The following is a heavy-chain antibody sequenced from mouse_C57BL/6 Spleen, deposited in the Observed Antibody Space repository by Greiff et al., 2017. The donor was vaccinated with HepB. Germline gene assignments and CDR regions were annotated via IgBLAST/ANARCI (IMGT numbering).Heavy chain of an antibody. J-gene: IGHJ4*01. CDR3: ARKGGTYSNYYAMDY. V-gene: IGHV1-39*01. Sequence: EVKLMESGPELVKPGASVKISCKASGYSFTDYNMNWVKQRNGKSLEWIGVINPNYGTTSYNQKFKGKATLTVDQSSSTAYMQLNSLTSEDSAVYYCARKGGTYSNYYAMDYWGQGTSVTVSS. D-gene: IGHD2-5*01. CDR2: INPNYGTT. CDR1: GYSFTDYN.